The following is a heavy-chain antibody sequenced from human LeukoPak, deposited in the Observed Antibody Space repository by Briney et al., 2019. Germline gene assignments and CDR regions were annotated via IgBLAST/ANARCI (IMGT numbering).Heavy chain of an antibody. Sequence: PGGSLRLSCAASGFTFSSYSMNWVRQAPGKGLEWVSSITTSSIYKYYGDSVKGRFTISRDNAKKSLYLQMNSLGAEDTAVYYCAKTTVTPPYYMDVWGKGTTVTVSS. D-gene: IGHD4-11*01. CDR3: AKTTVTPPYYMDV. J-gene: IGHJ6*03. CDR2: ITTSSIYK. CDR1: GFTFSSYS. V-gene: IGHV3-21*03.